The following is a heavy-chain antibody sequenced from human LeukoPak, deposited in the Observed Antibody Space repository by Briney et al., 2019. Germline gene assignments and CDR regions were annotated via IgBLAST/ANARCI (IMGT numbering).Heavy chain of an antibody. J-gene: IGHJ4*02. CDR3: AKNERVRRVVKDLFES. V-gene: IGHV1-18*01. CDR2: VSPYNHNT. Sequence: AAVTVSCKTSGYTLTDYDITWVRRAAGQGLEWMGRVSPYNHNTYCAQTLQGRVTMTADTSTSTAYMELRSLRSDDTAVYYCAKNERVRRVVKDLFESWGQGTLVTVSS. CDR1: GYTLTDYD. D-gene: IGHD3-10*01.